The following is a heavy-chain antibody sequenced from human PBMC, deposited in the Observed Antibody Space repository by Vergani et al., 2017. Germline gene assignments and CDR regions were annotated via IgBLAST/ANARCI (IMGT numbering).Heavy chain of an antibody. CDR3: TTQYDFWSGYSHYYYMDV. D-gene: IGHD3-3*01. J-gene: IGHJ6*03. CDR2: IKSKTDGGTT. CDR1: GFTVSSNY. V-gene: IGHV3-15*01. Sequence: EVQLVESGGGLVQPGGSLRLSCAASGFTVSSNYMSWVRQAPGKGLEWVGRIKSKTDGGTTDYAAPVKGRFTISRDDSKNTLYLQMNSLKTEDTAVYYCTTQYDFWSGYSHYYYMDVWGKGTTVTVSS.